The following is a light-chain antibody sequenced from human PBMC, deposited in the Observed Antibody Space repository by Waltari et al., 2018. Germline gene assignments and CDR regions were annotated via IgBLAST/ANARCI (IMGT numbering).Light chain of an antibody. CDR2: GAS. CDR1: QSVGSN. J-gene: IGKJ2*01. Sequence: EIVMTQSPATLSVSPGERATLSCRASQSVGSNLAWYQQKPGQAPRLLIYGASTRATGIAARFSGSGSGTEFTLNISSLQSEDFAVYYCQQYNKWPLTFGQGTKLEIK. V-gene: IGKV3D-15*01. CDR3: QQYNKWPLT.